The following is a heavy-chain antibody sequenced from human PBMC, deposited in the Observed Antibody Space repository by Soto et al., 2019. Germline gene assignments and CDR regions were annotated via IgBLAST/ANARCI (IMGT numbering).Heavy chain of an antibody. J-gene: IGHJ6*02. CDR3: ARSTYYDFWSGYSSGMDV. V-gene: IGHV4-59*01. Sequence: SETLSLTCTVSGGSISSYYWSWIRQPPGKGLEWIGYIYYSGSTNCDPSLKSRVTVSVDTSKNQFSLKLSSVTAADTAVYYCARSTYYDFWSGYSSGMDVWGQGTTVTVSS. D-gene: IGHD3-3*01. CDR1: GGSISSYY. CDR2: IYYSGST.